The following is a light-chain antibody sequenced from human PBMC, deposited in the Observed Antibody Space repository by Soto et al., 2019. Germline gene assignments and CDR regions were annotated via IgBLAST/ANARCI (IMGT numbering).Light chain of an antibody. Sequence: QSALTQPPSASGSPGQSVTISCTGTSSDVGGYNYVSWYQQPPGKATKLMIYEVSKRPSGVPDRFSGYKSGNTASLTVSGLQAEDEADYYCRSYAGSTIVFGGGTKLTVL. V-gene: IGLV2-8*01. CDR3: RSYAGSTIV. CDR1: SSDVGGYNY. J-gene: IGLJ2*01. CDR2: EVS.